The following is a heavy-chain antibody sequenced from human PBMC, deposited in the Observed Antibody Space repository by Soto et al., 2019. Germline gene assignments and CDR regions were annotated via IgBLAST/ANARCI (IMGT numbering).Heavy chain of an antibody. Sequence: GGSLRLSCSASGFTFSTYAFHWVRQAPGKGLEYVSGISSNGGSTYYADSVKGRFTISRDNSENTLYLQMNSLRAEDTAVYYCARETYYYGSGSYYYYYGMDVWGQGTTVTVSS. J-gene: IGHJ6*02. CDR1: GFTFSTYA. CDR3: ARETYYYGSGSYYYYYGMDV. D-gene: IGHD3-10*01. CDR2: ISSNGGST. V-gene: IGHV3-64*04.